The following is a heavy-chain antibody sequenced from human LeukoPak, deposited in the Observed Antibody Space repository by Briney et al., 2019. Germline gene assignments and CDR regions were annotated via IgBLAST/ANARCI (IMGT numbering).Heavy chain of an antibody. J-gene: IGHJ4*02. D-gene: IGHD3-9*01. CDR2: IWYDGSNK. V-gene: IGHV3-33*01. CDR1: GLTFSSYG. CDR3: ARADYDILTGYYSYFDY. Sequence: AGGSLRLSSAASGLTFSSYGMHWVRQAPGKGLEWVAVIWYDGSNKYYADSVKGRFTISRDNSKNTLYLQMNSLRAEDTAVYYCARADYDILTGYYSYFDYWGQGTLVTVSS.